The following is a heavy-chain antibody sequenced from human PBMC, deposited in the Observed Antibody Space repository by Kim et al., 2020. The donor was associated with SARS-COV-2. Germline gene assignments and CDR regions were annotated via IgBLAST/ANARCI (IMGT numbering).Heavy chain of an antibody. CDR3: ARRVLYSNYPGMNWFDP. CDR2: IYYSGST. CDR1: GGPISSSSYY. J-gene: IGHJ5*02. V-gene: IGHV4-39*01. Sequence: SETLSLTCTVSGGPISSSSYYWGWIRQPPGKGLEWIGSIYYSGSTYYNPSLKSRVTISVDTSKNQFSLKLSSVTAADTAVYYCARRVLYSNYPGMNWFDPWGQGTLVTVSS. D-gene: IGHD4-4*01.